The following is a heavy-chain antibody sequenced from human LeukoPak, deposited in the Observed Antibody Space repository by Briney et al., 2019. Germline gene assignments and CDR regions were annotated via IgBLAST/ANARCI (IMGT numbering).Heavy chain of an antibody. CDR2: INSDGSST. V-gene: IGHV3-74*01. D-gene: IGHD6-13*01. CDR1: GFTFSSYW. CDR3: ARDRRIAAAGLGVAHPFDY. Sequence: PGGSLRLSCAASGFTFSSYWMHWVRQAPGKGLVWVSRINSDGSSTSYADSVKGRFTISRDNAKNTLYLQMNSLRAEDTAVYYCARDRRIAAAGLGVAHPFDYWGQGTLVTVSS. J-gene: IGHJ4*02.